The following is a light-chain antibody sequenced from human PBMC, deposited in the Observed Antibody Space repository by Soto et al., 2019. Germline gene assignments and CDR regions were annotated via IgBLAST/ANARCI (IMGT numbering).Light chain of an antibody. CDR3: QQYYSYPRALT. Sequence: AIRMTQSPSSFSASTGDRVTITCRASQGISSYLAWYQQKPGKAPKLLIYAASTLQSGVPSRFGGSGSETDFTLTISCLQSEDFATYYCQQYYSYPRALTFGGGTKVEIK. CDR1: QGISSY. CDR2: AAS. J-gene: IGKJ4*01. V-gene: IGKV1-8*01.